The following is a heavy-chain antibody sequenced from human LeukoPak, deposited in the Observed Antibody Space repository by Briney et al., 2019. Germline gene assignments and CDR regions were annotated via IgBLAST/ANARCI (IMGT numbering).Heavy chain of an antibody. J-gene: IGHJ3*02. D-gene: IGHD6-19*01. Sequence: GGSLRLSCAASGFTFSSYWMSWVRQAPGKGLEWVANIKQDGSDKYYVDSVKGRFTISRDNAKNSLYLQMNSLRAEDTAVYYCARLGSGWADAFDIWGQGTMVTVSS. CDR1: GFTFSSYW. V-gene: IGHV3-7*01. CDR2: IKQDGSDK. CDR3: ARLGSGWADAFDI.